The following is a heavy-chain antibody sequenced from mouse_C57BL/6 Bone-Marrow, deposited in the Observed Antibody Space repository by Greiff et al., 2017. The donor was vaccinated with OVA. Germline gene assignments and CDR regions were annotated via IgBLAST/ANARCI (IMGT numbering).Heavy chain of an antibody. J-gene: IGHJ3*01. V-gene: IGHV1-55*01. Sequence: QVQLQQSGAELVKPGASVKMSCRASGYTFTSYWITWVKQRPGQGLEWIGDIYPGSGSTNYNAKFKSKATLTVDTSSSTAYMQLSSLTSEDSAFYYCARVYLLWLRWFAYWGQGTLVTVSA. CDR3: ARVYLLWLRWFAY. CDR2: IYPGSGST. CDR1: GYTFTSYW. D-gene: IGHD2-2*01.